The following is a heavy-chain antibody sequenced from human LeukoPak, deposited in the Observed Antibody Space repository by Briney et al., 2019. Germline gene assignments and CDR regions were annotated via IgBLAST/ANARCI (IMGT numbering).Heavy chain of an antibody. D-gene: IGHD5-18*01. CDR1: GFTFSSYE. CDR3: ARGGYSYGGY. Sequence: GGSLRLSCAASGFTFSSYEMNWVRQAPGKGLEWVANIKQDGSEKYYVDSVKGRFTVSRDNAKNSLYLQMNSLRAEDTAVYYCARGGYSYGGYWGQGTLVTVSS. CDR2: IKQDGSEK. V-gene: IGHV3-7*01. J-gene: IGHJ4*02.